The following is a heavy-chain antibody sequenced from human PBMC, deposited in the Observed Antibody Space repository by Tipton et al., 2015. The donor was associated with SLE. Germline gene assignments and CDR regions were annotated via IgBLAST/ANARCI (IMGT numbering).Heavy chain of an antibody. CDR3: ARSPTGTTPPDY. CDR2: IYLGDSTT. V-gene: IGHV5-51*04. D-gene: IGHD1-7*01. Sequence: QLMQSGAEVKKPGQSVRISCEGSGFSFSSYWVVWVRQLPGKGLEWMGAIYLGDSTTRYSPSFRGHVTFAADKPISTAFLQWSALRASDTTMFYCARSPTGTTPPDYWGQGTLVTVAS. J-gene: IGHJ4*02. CDR1: GFSFSSYW.